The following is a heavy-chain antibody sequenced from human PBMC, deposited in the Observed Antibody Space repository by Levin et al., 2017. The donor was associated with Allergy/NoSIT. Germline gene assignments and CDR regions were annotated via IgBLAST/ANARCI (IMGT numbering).Heavy chain of an antibody. D-gene: IGHD1-1*01. J-gene: IGHJ6*03. CDR1: GYSFTSYW. CDR3: ARRGTRDYYYYMDV. CDR2: IYPGDSDT. Sequence: GASVKVSCQGSGYSFTSYWIGWVRQMPGKGLEWMGIIYPGDSDTRYSPSFQGQVTISADKSISTAYLQWRSLKASDTAIYYCARRGTRDYYYYMDVWGKGTTVTVSS. V-gene: IGHV5-51*01.